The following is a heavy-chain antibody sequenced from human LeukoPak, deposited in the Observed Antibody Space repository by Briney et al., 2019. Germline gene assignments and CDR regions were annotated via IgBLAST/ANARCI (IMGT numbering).Heavy chain of an antibody. CDR1: GYSFSSYW. CDR3: ARHLGAAMVSPLGH. J-gene: IGHJ4*02. V-gene: IGHV5-51*01. D-gene: IGHD5-18*01. CDR2: IYPGDSDT. Sequence: GESLKISCKGSGYSFSSYWIGWVRQMPGKGLEWMGIIYPGDSDTRYSPSFQGQVTISADRSITTAYLQWSSLQASDTAMYYCARHLGAAMVSPLGHCGQGTLVTVYS.